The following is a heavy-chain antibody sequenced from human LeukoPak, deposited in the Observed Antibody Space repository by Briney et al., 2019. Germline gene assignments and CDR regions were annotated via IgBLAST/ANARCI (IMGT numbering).Heavy chain of an antibody. V-gene: IGHV4-34*01. D-gene: IGHD4-11*01. CDR2: INHSGST. Sequence: SETLSLTCAVSGGSFSGYYWSWIRQPPGKGLEWIGEINHSGSTNYNPSLKSRVTISVDTSKNQFSLKLSSVTAADTAVYYCARGRAYSNYRYYYYYMDVWGKGTTVTVSS. J-gene: IGHJ6*03. CDR3: ARGRAYSNYRYYYYYMDV. CDR1: GGSFSGYY.